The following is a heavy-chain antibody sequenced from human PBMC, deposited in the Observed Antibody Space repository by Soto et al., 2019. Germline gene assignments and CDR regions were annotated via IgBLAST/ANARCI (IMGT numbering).Heavy chain of an antibody. V-gene: IGHV3-13*01. Sequence: EVQLVESGGGLVQPGGSLRLSCVASGFTFSTYDMHWVRQVTGKGLEWVSAIGTLFDTYYAGSVKGRFTISREDAKNSLFLQMNSLRAGDTAIYYSARGRSNDFGSSPQPKFDPWGQGTLVTVSS. CDR3: ARGRSNDFGSSPQPKFDP. D-gene: IGHD3-10*01. J-gene: IGHJ5*02. CDR1: GFTFSTYD. CDR2: IGTLFDT.